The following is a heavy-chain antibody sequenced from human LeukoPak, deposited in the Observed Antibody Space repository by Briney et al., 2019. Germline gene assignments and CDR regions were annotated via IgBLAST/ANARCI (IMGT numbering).Heavy chain of an antibody. J-gene: IGHJ4*02. Sequence: GASVKVSCKASGYTFTSYGISWVRQAPGQGLEWMEWISAYNGNTNYAQKLQGRVTMTTDTSTSTAYMELRSLRSDDTAVYYCARDHERSSYYDSSGYYDYWGQGTLVTVSS. CDR1: GYTFTSYG. CDR2: ISAYNGNT. D-gene: IGHD3-22*01. CDR3: ARDHERSSYYDSSGYYDY. V-gene: IGHV1-18*01.